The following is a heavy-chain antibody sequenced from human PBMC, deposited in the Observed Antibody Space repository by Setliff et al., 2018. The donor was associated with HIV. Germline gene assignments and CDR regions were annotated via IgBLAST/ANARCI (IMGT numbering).Heavy chain of an antibody. V-gene: IGHV4-61*02. D-gene: IGHD3-22*01. Sequence: KPSETLSLTCTVSGGSITGGSYYWSWIRQPAGKGLEWIGRIYTSGTTSYNPSLKSRVSISVDTSKNQFSLNLSSVTAADTAVYYCARCSHDSSGYYYYYFDYWGQGTLVTVSS. CDR2: IYTSGTT. CDR1: GGSITGGSYY. J-gene: IGHJ4*02. CDR3: ARCSHDSSGYYYYYFDY.